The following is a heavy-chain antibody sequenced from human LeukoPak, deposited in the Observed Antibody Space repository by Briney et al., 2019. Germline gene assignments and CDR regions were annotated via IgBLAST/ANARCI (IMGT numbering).Heavy chain of an antibody. CDR3: ARSYGYHYRDAFDI. CDR2: IYSDNT. D-gene: IGHD5-18*01. J-gene: IGHJ3*02. CDR1: GFTVSSNS. Sequence: GGSLRLSCTVSGFTVSSNSMSWVRQAPGKGLEWVSFIYSDNTHYSDSVKGRFTISRDNSKNTLYLQMNSLRAEDTAVYYCARSYGYHYRDAFDIWGQGTMVTVSS. V-gene: IGHV3-53*01.